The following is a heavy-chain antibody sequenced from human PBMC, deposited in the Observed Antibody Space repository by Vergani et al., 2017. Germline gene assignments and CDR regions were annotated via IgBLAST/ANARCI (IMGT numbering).Heavy chain of an antibody. V-gene: IGHV5-51*01. CDR1: GYSFPSYW. J-gene: IGHJ6*03. Sequence: EVQLVQSGAEVKKPGEALTISCTGFGYSFPSYWIGWVRQMPGKGLEWMGNIYPGDSDTRYSPSFQGQVTISADKSISTAYLQWSSLKASDTAMDYCARQDPYYMDVWGKGTTVTVSS. CDR2: IYPGDSDT. CDR3: ARQDPYYMDV.